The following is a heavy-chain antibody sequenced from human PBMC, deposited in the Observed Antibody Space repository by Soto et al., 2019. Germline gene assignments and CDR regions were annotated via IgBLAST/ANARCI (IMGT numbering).Heavy chain of an antibody. CDR2: ISYDGSNK. CDR3: ARSRSYHAFDY. J-gene: IGHJ4*02. CDR1: GFTFSSYA. Sequence: GGSLRLSCAASGFTFSSYAMHWVRQAPGKGLEWVAVISYDGSNKYYADSVKGRFTIFRDNSKNTLYLQMNSLRAEDTAVYYCARSRSYHAFDYWGQGTLVTVSS. D-gene: IGHD1-26*01. V-gene: IGHV3-30-3*01.